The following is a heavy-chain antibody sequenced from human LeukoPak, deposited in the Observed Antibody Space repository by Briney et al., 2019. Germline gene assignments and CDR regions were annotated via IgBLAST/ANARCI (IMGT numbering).Heavy chain of an antibody. V-gene: IGHV3-30*04. CDR3: GAEYSGYDSAGPTLGAFDI. CDR1: GFTFSSYA. D-gene: IGHD5-12*01. CDR2: ISYDGSNK. J-gene: IGHJ3*02. Sequence: GGSLRLSCAASGFTFSSYAMHWVRQAPGKGLEWVAVISYDGSNKYYADSVKGRFTISRDNSKNTLYLQMNSLRAEDTAVYYCGAEYSGYDSAGPTLGAFDIWGQGTMVTVSS.